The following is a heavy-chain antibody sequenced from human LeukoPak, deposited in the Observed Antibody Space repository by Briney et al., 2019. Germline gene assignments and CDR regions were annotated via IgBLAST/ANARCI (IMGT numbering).Heavy chain of an antibody. J-gene: IGHJ4*02. CDR3: ARAESYDSSSSN. D-gene: IGHD3-22*01. Sequence: ASVKVSCKASGYTFTGYYMHWVRQAPGQGLEWMGWINPNSGGTNYAQKFQGRVTMTRDTSISTAYMELSRLRSDDTAVYYCARAESYDSSSSNWGQGTLVTVSS. V-gene: IGHV1-2*02. CDR2: INPNSGGT. CDR1: GYTFTGYY.